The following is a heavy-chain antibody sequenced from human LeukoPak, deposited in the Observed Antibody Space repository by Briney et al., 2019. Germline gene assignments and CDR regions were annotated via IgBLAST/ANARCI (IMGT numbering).Heavy chain of an antibody. Sequence: SETLSLTCTVSGGSISSGDYYWSWIRQPPGKGLEWIGYIYYSGSTYYNPSLKSRVTISVDKSKNQFSLKLSSVTAADTAVYYCARINPLQDAFDIWGQGTMVTVSS. J-gene: IGHJ3*02. V-gene: IGHV4-30-4*08. D-gene: IGHD4-11*01. CDR1: GGSISSGDYY. CDR3: ARINPLQDAFDI. CDR2: IYYSGST.